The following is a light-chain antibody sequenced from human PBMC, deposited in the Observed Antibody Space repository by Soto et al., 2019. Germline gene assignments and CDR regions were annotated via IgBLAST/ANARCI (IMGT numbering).Light chain of an antibody. CDR2: AAS. J-gene: IGKJ1*01. CDR3: QQSYSTPRT. CDR1: QSVSRY. V-gene: IGKV1-39*01. Sequence: DIQMTQSPSSLSAFVGDRVTITCRTSQSVSRYLNWYQHEPGKAPKLLIYAASTLQGGVPSRFTGSGSGIDFTLTISSLQPEDFATYYCQQSYSTPRTFGQGTKVDFK.